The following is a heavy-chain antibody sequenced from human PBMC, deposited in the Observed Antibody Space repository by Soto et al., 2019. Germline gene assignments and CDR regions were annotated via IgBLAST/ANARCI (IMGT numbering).Heavy chain of an antibody. CDR1: GGTFSSYA. CDR2: IIPIFDTA. CDR3: AGHSSGVPGYYYGMDV. Sequence: QVQLVQSGAEVKKPGSSVKVSCKASGGTFSSYAISWVRQAPGQGLEWMGGIIPIFDTADYAQKFQGRVTITADESTNTAYMELSSLRSEDTAVYYCAGHSSGVPGYYYGMDVWGLGTTVTVSS. J-gene: IGHJ6*02. V-gene: IGHV1-69*12. D-gene: IGHD3-22*01.